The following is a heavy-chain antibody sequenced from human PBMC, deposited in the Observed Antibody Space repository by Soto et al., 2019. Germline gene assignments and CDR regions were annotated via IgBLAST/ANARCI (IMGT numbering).Heavy chain of an antibody. J-gene: IGHJ6*02. CDR3: ARHTIAAAGTHYYGMDV. Sequence: SETLSLTFTVSGGSISSGGYYWSWIRQQPGKGLEWIGYIYYSESTNYNQSLKSRVTISVDTSKNQFSLKLSTVTAADTAVYYCARHTIAAAGTHYYGMDVWGQGTTVTVTS. D-gene: IGHD6-13*01. CDR1: GGSISSGGYY. V-gene: IGHV4-31*03. CDR2: IYYSEST.